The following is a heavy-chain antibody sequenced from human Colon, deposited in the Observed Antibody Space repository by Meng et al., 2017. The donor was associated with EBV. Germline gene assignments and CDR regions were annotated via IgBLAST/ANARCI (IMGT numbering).Heavy chain of an antibody. CDR2: IDDSGST. CDR3: ARGKQDAWELLAY. D-gene: IGHD1-26*01. CDR1: GVSISSNIR. J-gene: IGHJ4*02. Sequence: QVQLQGSGPGLVKPSGTLSLTCGVSGVSISSNIRWTWVRQPPGKGLEWIGDIDDSGSTNYNPSLNSRISISLDKSKNHFSLKVNSVTAADTAVYYCARGKQDAWELLAYWGQGALVTVSS. V-gene: IGHV4-4*02.